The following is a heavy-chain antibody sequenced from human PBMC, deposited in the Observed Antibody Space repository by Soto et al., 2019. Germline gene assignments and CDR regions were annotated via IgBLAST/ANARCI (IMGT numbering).Heavy chain of an antibody. V-gene: IGHV1-69*02. CDR3: ARVNSGYDSDAFDI. Sequence: QVQLVQSGAEVKKPGSSVKVSCKASGGTFSSYTISWVXQAPGQGLEWMGRIIPILGIANYAQKFQGRVTITAXKSTSTXXXXXXSLRSEDTAVYYCARVNSGYDSDAFDIWGQGTMVTVSS. J-gene: IGHJ3*02. CDR2: IIPILGIA. D-gene: IGHD5-12*01. CDR1: GGTFSSYT.